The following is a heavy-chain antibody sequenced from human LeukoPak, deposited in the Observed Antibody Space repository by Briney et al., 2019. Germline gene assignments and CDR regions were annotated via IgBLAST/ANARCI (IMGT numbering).Heavy chain of an antibody. CDR2: ISSSSSYI. CDR3: ARDYYGSGSYLPLYGMDV. D-gene: IGHD3-10*01. CDR1: GFTFSSYG. Sequence: GGSLRLSCAASGFTFSSYGMNWVRQAPGKGLEWVSSISSSSSYIYYADSVKGRFTISRDNAKNSLYLQMNSLRAEDTAVYYCARDYYGSGSYLPLYGMDVWGQGTTVTVSS. V-gene: IGHV3-21*01. J-gene: IGHJ6*02.